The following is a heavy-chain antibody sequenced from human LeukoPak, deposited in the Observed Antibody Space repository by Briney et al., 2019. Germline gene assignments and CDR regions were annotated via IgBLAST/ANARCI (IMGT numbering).Heavy chain of an antibody. CDR3: ASQYYYGSAY. J-gene: IGHJ3*01. CDR1: GGSISSGSYY. D-gene: IGHD3-10*01. CDR2: IYTSGST. V-gene: IGHV4-61*02. Sequence: PSQTLSLTXTVSGGSISSGSYYWSWIRQPAGKGLEWIGRIYTSGSTNYNPSLKSRVTISVDTSKNQFSLKLSSVTAADTAVYYCASQYYYGSAYWGQGTMVTVSS.